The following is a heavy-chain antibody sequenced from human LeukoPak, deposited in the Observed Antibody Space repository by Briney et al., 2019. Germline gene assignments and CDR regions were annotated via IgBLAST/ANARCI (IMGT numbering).Heavy chain of an antibody. Sequence: PSETLSLTCTGSGGSISSSSYFWGWLRQPPGQGLVWIGSIYYSGLTYYTPFLESRVIISADTSKSQFSLKLSSVTAADTAVYYCARQSCWGGTVTYYDFWGQGILVTVSS. J-gene: IGHJ4*02. CDR3: ARQSCWGGTVTYYDF. CDR1: GGSISSSSYF. CDR2: IYYSGLT. V-gene: IGHV4-39*01. D-gene: IGHD4-17*01.